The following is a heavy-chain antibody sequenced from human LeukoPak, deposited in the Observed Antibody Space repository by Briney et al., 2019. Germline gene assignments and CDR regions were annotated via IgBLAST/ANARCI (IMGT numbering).Heavy chain of an antibody. CDR3: ARASIAAAGNALDY. D-gene: IGHD6-13*01. V-gene: IGHV4-34*01. Sequence: SETLSLTCAVYGGSFSGYYWSWIRQPPGKGLEWIGEINHSGSTYYNPSLKSRVTISVDTSKNQFSLKLSSVTAADTAVYYCARASIAAAGNALDYWGQGTLVTVSS. J-gene: IGHJ4*02. CDR1: GGSFSGYY. CDR2: INHSGST.